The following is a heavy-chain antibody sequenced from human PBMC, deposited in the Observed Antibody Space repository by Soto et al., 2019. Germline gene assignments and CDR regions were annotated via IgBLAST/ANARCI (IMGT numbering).Heavy chain of an antibody. V-gene: IGHV4-59*01. D-gene: IGHD5-12*01. Sequence: SETLSLTCTVSGGSISGYYWNWIRQPPGKGLEWIGYVYNSGSTNYNPSLKSRVTISVDMSKNQFSLKLSSVIAADTAVYYCARAYGGFDNGLDVWGQGTAVTVSS. CDR2: VYNSGST. CDR1: GGSISGYY. J-gene: IGHJ6*02. CDR3: ARAYGGFDNGLDV.